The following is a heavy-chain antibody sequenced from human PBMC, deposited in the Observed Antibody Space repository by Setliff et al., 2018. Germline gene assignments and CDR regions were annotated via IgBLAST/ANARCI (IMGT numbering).Heavy chain of an antibody. V-gene: IGHV3-73*01. CDR1: GFTFSNAW. J-gene: IGHJ3*02. Sequence: HPGGSLRLSCAASGFTFSNAWMSWVRQASVKGLEWIGRIRGRTDNYATAYAASVRGRFTISRDDSKNTAYLQMNSLKTEDTAVYYCTFARDGYDVFDIWGQGTKVTVSS. CDR2: IRGRTDNYAT. CDR3: TFARDGYDVFDI. D-gene: IGHD5-18*01.